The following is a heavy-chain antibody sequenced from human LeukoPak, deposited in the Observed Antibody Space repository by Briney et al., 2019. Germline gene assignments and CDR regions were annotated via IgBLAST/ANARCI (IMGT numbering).Heavy chain of an antibody. J-gene: IGHJ4*02. V-gene: IGHV4-34*01. Sequence: PSETLSLTCAVYGGSFTDYYWSLIRQSPGKGLEWIGEISHSGNTNLNPSLESRVTISMGTSNYQFSLKLTSVTAADTAVYYCARGSRLHLDYWGKGSLVTVSS. CDR2: ISHSGNT. CDR1: GGSFTDYY. D-gene: IGHD4-11*01. CDR3: ARGSRLHLDY.